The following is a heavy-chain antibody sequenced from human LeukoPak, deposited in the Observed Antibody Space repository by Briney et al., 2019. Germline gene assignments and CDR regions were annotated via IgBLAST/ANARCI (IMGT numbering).Heavy chain of an antibody. V-gene: IGHV3-53*01. CDR3: ARQYCSGGSCYYALDI. D-gene: IGHD2-15*01. CDR2: IYTGGSI. CDR1: GFGVDTKY. Sequence: GGSLRLSCAASGFGVDTKYMTWVRQAPGKGLEWVSVIYTGGSIYYADSVKGRFTISRDNSKNPLYLHMISLRAEDTAVYYCARQYCSGGSCYYALDIWGQGTMVTVSS. J-gene: IGHJ3*02.